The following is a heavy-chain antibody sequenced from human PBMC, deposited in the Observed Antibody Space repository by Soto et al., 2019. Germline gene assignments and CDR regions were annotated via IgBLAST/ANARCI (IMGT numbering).Heavy chain of an antibody. D-gene: IGHD6-6*01. CDR3: ATGSSREF. CDR2: VNAGNGNT. J-gene: IGHJ4*02. Sequence: QVQLVQSGAEVKKPGASVKVSCKASGYTFTSYAIHWVRQAPGQRLEWMGWVNAGNGNTKYSQKFQGRVTISRDTSASTGYMELSSLRSEDTAVYYCATGSSREFWGQGTLDTVSS. V-gene: IGHV1-3*01. CDR1: GYTFTSYA.